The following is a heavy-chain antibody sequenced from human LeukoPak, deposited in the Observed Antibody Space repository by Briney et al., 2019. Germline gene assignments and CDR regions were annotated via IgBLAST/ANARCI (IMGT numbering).Heavy chain of an antibody. J-gene: IGHJ4*02. Sequence: SVKVSCKASGGTFSSYAISWVRQAPGQGFEWMGRIIPILGIANYAQKFQGRVTITADKSTSTAYMELSSLRSEDTAVYYCARDGGYGDYAVGYWGQGTLVTVSS. CDR2: IIPILGIA. CDR1: GGTFSSYA. CDR3: ARDGGYGDYAVGY. V-gene: IGHV1-69*04. D-gene: IGHD4-17*01.